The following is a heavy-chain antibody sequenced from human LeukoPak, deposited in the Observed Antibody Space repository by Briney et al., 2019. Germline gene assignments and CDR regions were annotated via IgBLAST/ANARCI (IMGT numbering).Heavy chain of an antibody. CDR1: GFSFSSYS. D-gene: IGHD2-2*03. CDR3: ARDGFGSTGYFDL. J-gene: IGHJ2*01. CDR2: ITSDGVKT. V-gene: IGHV3-64*01. Sequence: TGGSLRLSCAASGFSFSSYSMHWVCQAPGKGLEYVSAITSDGVKTYYANSVKGRFTISRDNSKNTLYLQLGSLRAEDMAIYYCARDGFGSTGYFDLWGRGTLVTVSS.